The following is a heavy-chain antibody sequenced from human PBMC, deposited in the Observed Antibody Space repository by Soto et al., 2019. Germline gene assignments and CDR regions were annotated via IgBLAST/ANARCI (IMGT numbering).Heavy chain of an antibody. Sequence: ASVKVSCKASGYTFTSYDINWVRQATGQGLEWMGWMNPNSGNTGYAQKFQGRVTMTRNTSISTAYMELSSLRSEDTAVYYCARIHCSGGSCYPDAFGIWGQGTMVTVSS. J-gene: IGHJ3*02. D-gene: IGHD2-15*01. V-gene: IGHV1-8*01. CDR3: ARIHCSGGSCYPDAFGI. CDR2: MNPNSGNT. CDR1: GYTFTSYD.